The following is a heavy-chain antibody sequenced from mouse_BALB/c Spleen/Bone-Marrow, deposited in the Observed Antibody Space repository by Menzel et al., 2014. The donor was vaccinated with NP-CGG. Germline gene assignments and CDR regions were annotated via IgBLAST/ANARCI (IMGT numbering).Heavy chain of an antibody. CDR1: GFSLTNYG. CDR2: IWAGGST. CDR3: ARPYYGLYAMDY. D-gene: IGHD1-2*01. J-gene: IGHJ4*01. Sequence: VKVVESGPGLVAPSQSLSITCTVSGFSLTNYGVHWVRQPPGKGLEWLGVIWAGGSTNYNSALMSRLSISKDNSKSQVFLKMNSLQTDDTAMYYCARPYYGLYAMDYWGQGTSVTASS. V-gene: IGHV2-9*02.